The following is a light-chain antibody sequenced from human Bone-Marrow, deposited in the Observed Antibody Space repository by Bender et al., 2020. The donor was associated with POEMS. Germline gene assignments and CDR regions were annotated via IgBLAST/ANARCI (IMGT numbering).Light chain of an antibody. CDR1: SSDVGGYNY. J-gene: IGLJ3*02. Sequence: QSALTQPASVSGSPGQAITISCTGTSSDVGGYNYVSWYQQHPGKAPKLLIYDVTNRPSRVSHRFSGSKSGNTASLTISGLQAEDEADYYCAAWDDSLNGWVFGGGTKLTVL. V-gene: IGLV2-14*01. CDR3: AAWDDSLNGWV. CDR2: DVT.